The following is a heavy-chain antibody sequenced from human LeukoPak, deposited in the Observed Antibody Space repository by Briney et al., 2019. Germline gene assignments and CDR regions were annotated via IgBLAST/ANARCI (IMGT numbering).Heavy chain of an antibody. V-gene: IGHV3-7*03. CDR2: IKEDGTEK. D-gene: IGHD5-12*01. CDR3: ATNGGGDSGYGNFDY. CDR1: GFPFGSYW. J-gene: IGHJ4*02. Sequence: GGSLRLSCAASGFPFGSYWMNWVRQAPGKGLEWVANIKEDGTEKYYIDSVKGRFTISRDNSKNSLFLQMNSLRAEDTAFYYCATNGGGDSGYGNFDYWGQGTLVTVSS.